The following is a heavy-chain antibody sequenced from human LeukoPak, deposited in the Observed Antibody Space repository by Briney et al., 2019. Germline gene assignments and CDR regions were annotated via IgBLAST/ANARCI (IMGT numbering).Heavy chain of an antibody. V-gene: IGHV3-23*01. CDR3: AKGSVTYYYDSSGYYFDY. CDR1: GFTFSSYA. D-gene: IGHD3-22*01. CDR2: ISGSGGST. Sequence: GSLRLSCAASGFTFSSYAMSWVRQAPGKGLEWVSGISGSGGSTYYADSVKGRFTFSRDNSKNTLYLQMNSLRAEDTAVYYCAKGSVTYYYDSSGYYFDYWGQGTLVTVSS. J-gene: IGHJ4*02.